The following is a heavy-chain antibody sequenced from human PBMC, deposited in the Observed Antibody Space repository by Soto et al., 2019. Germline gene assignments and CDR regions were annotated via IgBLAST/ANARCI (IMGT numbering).Heavy chain of an antibody. V-gene: IGHV4-30-2*01. CDR2: IYHSGST. Sequence: SETLSLTCAVSGGSISSGGYSWSWIRQPPGKGLEWIGYIYHSGSTYYNPSLKSRVTISVDRSKNQFSLKLSSVTAADTAVYYCARGGLGADYYYGMDVWGQGTTVTVSS. D-gene: IGHD3-10*01. J-gene: IGHJ6*02. CDR1: GGSISSGGYS. CDR3: ARGGLGADYYYGMDV.